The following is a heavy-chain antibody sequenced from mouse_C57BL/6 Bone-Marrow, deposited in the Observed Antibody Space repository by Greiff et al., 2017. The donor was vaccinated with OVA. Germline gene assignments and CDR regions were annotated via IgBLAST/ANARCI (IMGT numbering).Heavy chain of an antibody. CDR1: GYTFTSYG. V-gene: IGHV1-81*01. J-gene: IGHJ1*03. CDR2: IYPRSGST. D-gene: IGHD1-1*01. Sequence: VQLQQSGAELARPGASVKLSCKASGYTFTSYGISWVKQRTGQGLEWIGEIYPRSGSTYYNEKFKGKATLTANNPSSTSYMELRSLASEDSAVYFCARRCYYGSSSLWGTGTTVTVSS. CDR3: ARRCYYGSSSL.